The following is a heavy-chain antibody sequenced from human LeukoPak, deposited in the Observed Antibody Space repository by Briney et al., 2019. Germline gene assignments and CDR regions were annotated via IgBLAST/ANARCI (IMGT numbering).Heavy chain of an antibody. V-gene: IGHV3-7*03. CDR1: GFIFSNYW. CDR3: AKAFSYYYYYYMDV. CDR2: IKQDGSEK. J-gene: IGHJ6*03. Sequence: GGSLRLSCAASGFIFSNYWMSWVRQAPGKGLEWVANIKQDGSEKYYIDSVKGRFTISRDNSKNTLYLQMNSLRAEDTAVYYCAKAFSYYYYYYMDVWGKGTTVTVSS.